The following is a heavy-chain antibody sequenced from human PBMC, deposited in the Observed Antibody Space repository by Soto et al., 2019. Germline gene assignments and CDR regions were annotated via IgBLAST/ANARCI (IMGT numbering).Heavy chain of an antibody. CDR2: IYYSGST. J-gene: IGHJ5*02. Sequence: SETLSLTCTVSGGSISSSSYYWGWIRQPPGKGLEWIGSIYYSGSTYYNPSLKSRVTISVDTSKNQFSLKLSSVTAADTAVYYCARDNLEYCSGGSCYSDNWFDPWGQGTLVTVSS. V-gene: IGHV4-39*02. CDR1: GGSISSSSYY. D-gene: IGHD2-15*01. CDR3: ARDNLEYCSGGSCYSDNWFDP.